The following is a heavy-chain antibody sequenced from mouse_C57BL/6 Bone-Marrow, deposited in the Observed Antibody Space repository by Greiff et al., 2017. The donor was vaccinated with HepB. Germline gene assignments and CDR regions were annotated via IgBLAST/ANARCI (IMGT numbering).Heavy chain of an antibody. V-gene: IGHV5-12*01. CDR3: ARQGPYGSTDY. D-gene: IGHD1-1*01. CDR2: ISNGGGST. J-gene: IGHJ2*01. Sequence: EVQRVESGGGLVQPGGSLKLSCAASGFTFSDYYMYWVRQTPEKRLEWVAYISNGGGSTYYPDTVRGRFTISRDNAKNTLYLQMSRLKSEDTAMYYCARQGPYGSTDYWGQGTTLTVSS. CDR1: GFTFSDYY.